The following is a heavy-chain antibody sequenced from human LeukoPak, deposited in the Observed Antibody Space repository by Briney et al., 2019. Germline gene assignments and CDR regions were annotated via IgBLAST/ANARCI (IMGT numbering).Heavy chain of an antibody. CDR1: GGSFSGYY. V-gene: IGHV4-34*01. CDR2: INHSGST. J-gene: IGHJ3*02. D-gene: IGHD2-2*01. Sequence: SATLSLTCAVDGGSFSGYYWSWIRQPPGKGLEWIGEINHSGSTNYNPSLKSRVTISVDTSKNQFSLKLSSVTAADTAVYYCARGSSYLYCSSTSCYNRGYDICGQGTMVTVSS. CDR3: ARGSSYLYCSSTSCYNRGYDI.